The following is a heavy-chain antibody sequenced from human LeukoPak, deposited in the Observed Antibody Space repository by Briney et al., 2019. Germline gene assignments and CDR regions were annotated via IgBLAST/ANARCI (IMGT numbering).Heavy chain of an antibody. CDR2: IIPIFGTA. J-gene: IGHJ4*02. CDR3: ATGPVVGPRRY. CDR1: GGTFSSYA. D-gene: IGHD1-26*01. V-gene: IGHV1-69*01. Sequence: GASVKVSCKASGGTFSSYAISWVRQAPGQGLEWMGGIIPIFGTANYAQKFQGRVTITADESTSTAYMGLSSLRSEDTAVYYCATGPVVGPRRYWGQGTLVTVSS.